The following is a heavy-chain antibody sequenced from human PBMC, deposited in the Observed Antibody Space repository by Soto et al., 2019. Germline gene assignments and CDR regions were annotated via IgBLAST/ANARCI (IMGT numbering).Heavy chain of an antibody. CDR2: IYSGGST. J-gene: IGHJ6*03. V-gene: IGHV3-66*01. Sequence: GGSLRLSCAASGFTVSSNYMSWVRQAPGKGLEWVSVIYSGGSTYYADSVKGRFTISRDNSKDRLYLQMNSLRAEDKAVYYCARDSLSWGWGSSAVVGDNYYYYYMDVWGKGTTVTVSS. CDR1: GFTVSSNY. CDR3: ARDSLSWGWGSSAVVGDNYYYYYMDV. D-gene: IGHD6-6*01.